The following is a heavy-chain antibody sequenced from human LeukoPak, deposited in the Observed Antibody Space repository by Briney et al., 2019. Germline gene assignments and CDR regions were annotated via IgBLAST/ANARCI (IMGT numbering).Heavy chain of an antibody. J-gene: IGHJ3*02. V-gene: IGHV4-34*01. Sequence: SETLSLTCAVYGGSFSGYYWSWIRQPPGKGLEWIGSIYYSGSTYYNPSLKSRVTISVDTSKNQFSLKLSSVTAADTAVYYCARDNPYDILTGYYAFDIWGQGTMVTVSS. CDR3: ARDNPYDILTGYYAFDI. CDR1: GGSFSGYY. CDR2: IYYSGST. D-gene: IGHD3-9*01.